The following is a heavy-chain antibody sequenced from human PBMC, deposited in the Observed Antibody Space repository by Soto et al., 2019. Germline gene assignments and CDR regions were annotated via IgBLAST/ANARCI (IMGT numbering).Heavy chain of an antibody. J-gene: IGHJ6*02. D-gene: IGHD6-25*01. Sequence: QVQLQQSGPGLVKPSETLSLTCTVSGGSIRSYYWSWIRQPAGKALEWIGCIYTSGTTNYNPSLKSSVTILLDTSKNQFSRDLSSVTDADTAVYYCAREGSSGFGMDVWGQGTTVTVSS. V-gene: IGHV4-4*07. CDR3: AREGSSGFGMDV. CDR1: GGSIRSYY. CDR2: IYTSGTT.